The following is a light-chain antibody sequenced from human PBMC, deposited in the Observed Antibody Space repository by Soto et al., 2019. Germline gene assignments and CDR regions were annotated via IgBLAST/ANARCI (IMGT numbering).Light chain of an antibody. V-gene: IGKV3D-20*02. J-gene: IGKJ5*01. CDR3: QQRSNWPPIT. CDR1: QSVSSSY. Sequence: ENVLTQSPGTVSLSPGERATLSCRASQSVSSSYIAWYQQKPGQAPRLLIYDASNRATGIPARFSGSGSGTDFTLTISSLEPEDFAVYYCQQRSNWPPITFGQGTRLEIK. CDR2: DAS.